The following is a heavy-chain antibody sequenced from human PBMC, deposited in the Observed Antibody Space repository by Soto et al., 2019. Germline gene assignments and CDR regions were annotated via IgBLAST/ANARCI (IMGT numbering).Heavy chain of an antibody. D-gene: IGHD3-22*01. CDR3: ARGSTYYYDSSGYNY. V-gene: IGHV1-2*04. CDR2: INPNSGGT. J-gene: IGHJ4*02. CDR1: GYTFTGYY. Sequence: ASVKVSCKASGYTFTGYYMHWVRQAPGQGLEWMGWINPNSGGTNYAQKFQGWVTMTRDTSISTAYMELSRLRSDDTAVYYCARGSTYYYDSSGYNYWGQGTLVTVSS.